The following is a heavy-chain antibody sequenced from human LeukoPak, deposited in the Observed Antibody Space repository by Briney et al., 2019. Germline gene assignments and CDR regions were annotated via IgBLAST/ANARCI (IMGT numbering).Heavy chain of an antibody. Sequence: GGSLRLSCAASGFTFSSYAMTWVRQAPGKGLEWVSLIAASGGSTYYADSVKGRFTISRDNSKNTLYLQMSSLRAEDTAIYHCAKDLGCSTSSCRYNWFDPWGQGSLVTVSS. CDR3: AKDLGCSTSSCRYNWFDP. V-gene: IGHV3-23*01. J-gene: IGHJ5*02. CDR2: IAASGGST. D-gene: IGHD2-2*01. CDR1: GFTFSSYA.